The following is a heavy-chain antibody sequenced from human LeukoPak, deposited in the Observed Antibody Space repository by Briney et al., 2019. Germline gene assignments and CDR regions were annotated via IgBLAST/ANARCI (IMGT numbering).Heavy chain of an antibody. CDR2: ISHDGSNK. V-gene: IGHV3-30*01. D-gene: IGHD3-3*01. Sequence: GGSLRLSCAASEFTFSNYAMHWVRQVPGKGLEWVAVISHDGSNKDYAGSVKGRFTISRGNSKNTLHLQMNSLRTEDSAVYSCARNGLLRGYHTWFDSWGQGTLVAVSS. CDR3: ARNGLLRGYHTWFDS. CDR1: EFTFSNYA. J-gene: IGHJ5*01.